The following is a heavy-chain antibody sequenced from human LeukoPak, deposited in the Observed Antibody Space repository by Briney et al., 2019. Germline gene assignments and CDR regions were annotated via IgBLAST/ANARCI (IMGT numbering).Heavy chain of an antibody. CDR3: SRGSAMVTTNRGGNWFDP. Sequence: SVTVSCKASGYIFSDYYMHWVRHAAGQGLEWLGWLKPDSGGTENEQEYQGRGIMTLDTSITTAYMELPRLTSDDTAVYYCSRGSAMVTTNRGGNWFDPWGQGTLVTVSS. J-gene: IGHJ5*02. D-gene: IGHD5-18*01. CDR2: LKPDSGGT. CDR1: GYIFSDYY. V-gene: IGHV1-2*02.